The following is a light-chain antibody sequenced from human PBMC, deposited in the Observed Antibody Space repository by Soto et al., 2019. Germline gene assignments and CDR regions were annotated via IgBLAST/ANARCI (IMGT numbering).Light chain of an antibody. Sequence: EIVLTQSPATLSLSPGERATLSCRAGQSVSSYLAWYQQKPGQAPRLLIYEASKRATDIPARFSGSGSGTDFTLTTSSLEPEDFAVYYCQHRSNWPGFGQGTRLEIK. CDR3: QHRSNWPG. CDR1: QSVSSY. CDR2: EAS. J-gene: IGKJ5*01. V-gene: IGKV3-11*01.